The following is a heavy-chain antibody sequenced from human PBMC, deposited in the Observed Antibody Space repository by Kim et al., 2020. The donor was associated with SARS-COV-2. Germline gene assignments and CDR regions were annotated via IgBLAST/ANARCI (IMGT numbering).Heavy chain of an antibody. CDR2: ISWNSGSI. J-gene: IGHJ6*02. Sequence: GGSLRLSCAASGFTFGDYAMHWVRQAPGKGLEWVSGISWNSGSIGYADSVKGRFTISRDNAKNSLYLQMNSLRAEDTALYYCAKDMTFIAVAGTGNYYYGMDVWGQGTTVTVSS. V-gene: IGHV3-9*01. CDR1: GFTFGDYA. CDR3: AKDMTFIAVAGTGNYYYGMDV. D-gene: IGHD6-19*01.